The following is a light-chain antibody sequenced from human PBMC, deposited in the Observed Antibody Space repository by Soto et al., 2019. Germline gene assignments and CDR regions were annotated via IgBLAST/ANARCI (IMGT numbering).Light chain of an antibody. CDR3: QQYNTYRA. CDR1: HTISSW. J-gene: IGKJ1*01. V-gene: IGKV1-5*01. CDR2: TAS. Sequence: DIEMTHSPATLSGSVGDIVTITCRASHTISSWLAWYQQKPGKAPKLLIYTASTLQSGVPSRFSGSGSGTDFTLTISSLQPDDFATYYCQQYNTYRAFGQGTKVDIK.